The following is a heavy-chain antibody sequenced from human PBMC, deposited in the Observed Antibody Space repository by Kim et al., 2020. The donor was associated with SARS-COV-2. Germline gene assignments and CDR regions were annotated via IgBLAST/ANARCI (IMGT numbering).Heavy chain of an antibody. V-gene: IGHV3-30*03. CDR3: ARDRGSGWYGYFDY. Sequence: ADNVKDRFTISRATSKNTLKLPMNSLGAEGTAVYYCARDRGSGWYGYFDYWGQGTLVTVSS. D-gene: IGHD6-19*01. J-gene: IGHJ4*02.